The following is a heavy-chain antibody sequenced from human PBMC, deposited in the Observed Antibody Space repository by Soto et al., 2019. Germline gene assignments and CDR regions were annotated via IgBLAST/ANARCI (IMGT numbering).Heavy chain of an antibody. J-gene: IGHJ3*01. CDR2: IKVGNDYT. Sequence: QGQLVQCGAEVKKPGASVTISCKASGYSFSSYAIHWVRQAPGQGLEWVAWIKVGNDYTYQSQRFKGRVTIIRDTSATTVSMQLNGLTNEDTALYYCARLGGYNDGPLDVWGQGTLVTVS. D-gene: IGHD5-12*01. V-gene: IGHV1-3*01. CDR1: GYSFSSYA. CDR3: ARLGGYNDGPLDV.